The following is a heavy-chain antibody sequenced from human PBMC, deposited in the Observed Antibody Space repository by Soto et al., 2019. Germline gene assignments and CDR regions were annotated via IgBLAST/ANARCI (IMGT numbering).Heavy chain of an antibody. CDR2: ILSDGSKQ. V-gene: IGHV3-30-3*01. J-gene: IGHJ4*02. CDR1: RFTFSYYA. CDR3: AKDRASWYSIAYFDD. Sequence: GGSLRLSCAASRFTFSYYAMHWIRQAPGKGLEWMAVILSDGSKQYYAESVKGRFTISRDNSKKTLYLEMNSLRAEDTAVYYCAKDRASWYSIAYFDDWGQGTQVTVSS. D-gene: IGHD6-13*01.